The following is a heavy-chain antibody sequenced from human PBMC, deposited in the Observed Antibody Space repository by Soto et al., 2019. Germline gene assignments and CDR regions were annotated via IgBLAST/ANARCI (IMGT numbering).Heavy chain of an antibody. D-gene: IGHD3-22*01. V-gene: IGHV3-21*01. CDR3: AREGYRSNSDSPVYPNYLAS. J-gene: IGHJ4*02. Sequence: PGGSLRLSCAASGFTFSTYSMNWVRQAPGKGLEWVSSISSGSTYIYYPASVKGRFTISRDNAKNSLYLQMSGLRAEETAVYYCAREGYRSNSDSPVYPNYLASWGQGT. CDR2: ISSGSTYI. CDR1: GFTFSTYS.